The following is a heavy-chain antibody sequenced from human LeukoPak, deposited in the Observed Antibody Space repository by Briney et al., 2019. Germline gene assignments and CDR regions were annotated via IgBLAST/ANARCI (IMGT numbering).Heavy chain of an antibody. J-gene: IGHJ4*02. D-gene: IGHD5-12*01. CDR1: GFTLSSDW. V-gene: IGHV3-74*01. Sequence: GGSLRLSCAGSGFTLSSDWVHWVRQVPGKGLVWVARISRESDGSGTNYADSVKGLFSISRDRDTNTVHLQMNSLRDEDTAAYYCAKDTVASSFDHWGQGTLVTVSS. CDR3: AKDTVASSFDH. CDR2: ISRESDGSGT.